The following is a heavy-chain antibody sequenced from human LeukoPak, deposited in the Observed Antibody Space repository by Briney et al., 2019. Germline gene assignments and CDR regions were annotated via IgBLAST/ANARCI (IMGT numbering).Heavy chain of an antibody. D-gene: IGHD6-13*01. J-gene: IGHJ4*02. CDR2: INPNSGGT. CDR3: ARDLNIATLDY. V-gene: IGHV1-2*02. Sequence: ASGKVSCKASGYTFTGYYMHWVRQAPGQGLEWMGWINPNSGGTNYAQTLQGRVTMTRDTSISTAYMDLSRLRSDETAVYYCARDLNIATLDYWGQGTLVTVSS. CDR1: GYTFTGYY.